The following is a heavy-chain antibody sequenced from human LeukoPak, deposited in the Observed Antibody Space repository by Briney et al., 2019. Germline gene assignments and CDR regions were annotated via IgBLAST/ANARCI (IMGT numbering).Heavy chain of an antibody. J-gene: IGHJ4*02. CDR1: GGSISSYY. Sequence: SETLSLTCTVSGGSISSYYWSWIRQPAGKGLGWIGRIYTSGSTNYNPSLKSRVTMSVDTSKNQFSLKLSSVTAADTAVYYCAREGLRCSGGSCPSAVDYWGQGTLVTVSS. CDR3: AREGLRCSGGSCPSAVDY. D-gene: IGHD2-15*01. V-gene: IGHV4-4*07. CDR2: IYTSGST.